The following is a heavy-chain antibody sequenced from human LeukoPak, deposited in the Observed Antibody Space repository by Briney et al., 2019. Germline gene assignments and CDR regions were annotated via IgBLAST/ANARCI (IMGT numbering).Heavy chain of an antibody. D-gene: IGHD3-10*01. J-gene: IGHJ4*02. Sequence: GGSLRLSCAASGFTFDDYAIHWVRQAPGKGLEWVSGISWNSGSIGYADSVKGRFTISRDNAKNSLYLQMNSLRAEDTAVYFCAREGWFGEPVDYWGQGTLVTVSS. CDR1: GFTFDDYA. V-gene: IGHV3-9*01. CDR2: ISWNSGSI. CDR3: AREGWFGEPVDY.